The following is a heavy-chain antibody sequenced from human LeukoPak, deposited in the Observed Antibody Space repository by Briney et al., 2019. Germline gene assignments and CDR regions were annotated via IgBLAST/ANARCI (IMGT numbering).Heavy chain of an antibody. CDR2: IHYSGST. CDR3: ARTVTWGQSPDY. V-gene: IGHV4-59*01. Sequence: SETLSLTCTVSGGSISSYYWSWIRQPPGKGLEWIGYIHYSGSTNYNPSLKSRVTISVDTSKNQFSLKLSSVTAADTAVYYCARTVTWGQSPDYWGQGTLVTVSS. CDR1: GGSISSYY. D-gene: IGHD4-17*01. J-gene: IGHJ4*02.